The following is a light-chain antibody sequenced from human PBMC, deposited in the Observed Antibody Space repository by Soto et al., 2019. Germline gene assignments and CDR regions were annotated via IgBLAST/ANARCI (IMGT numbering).Light chain of an antibody. V-gene: IGKV3-15*01. J-gene: IGKJ4*01. CDR1: QSVSSSY. Sequence: EIVFTQSPGTLSLSPGERATLSCRASQSVSSSYLAWYQQKPGQAPRLLIYGASTRATGIPDRFSGSGSGTEFTLTISSLQSEDFAVYYCQHYNNWLGTFGGGTKVDIK. CDR2: GAS. CDR3: QHYNNWLGT.